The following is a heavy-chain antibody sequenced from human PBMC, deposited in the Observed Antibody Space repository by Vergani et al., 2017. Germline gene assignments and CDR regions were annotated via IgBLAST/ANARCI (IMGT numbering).Heavy chain of an antibody. Sequence: QVQLQESGPGLVKPSQTLSLTCTVSGGSISSGSYYWSWIRQPAGKGLEWIGRIYTSGSTNYNPSLKSRVTISVDTSKNQFSLKLSSVTAADTAVYYCARHDHYGSGNWFDPWGQGTLVTVSS. CDR1: GGSISSGSYY. CDR3: ARHDHYGSGNWFDP. V-gene: IGHV4-61*02. D-gene: IGHD3-10*01. CDR2: IYTSGST. J-gene: IGHJ5*02.